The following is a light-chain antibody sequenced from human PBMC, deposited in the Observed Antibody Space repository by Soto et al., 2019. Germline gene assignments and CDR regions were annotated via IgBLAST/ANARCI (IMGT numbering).Light chain of an antibody. CDR3: ISYTSSSTPYV. Sequence: QSALTQPASVSGSPGQSITISCTGTSSDVGGYNYVSWYQQHPGKAPKLMIYEVSNRPSGVSNRFSGSKFGNTASLTISGLQAEDEADYYCISYTSSSTPYVFGTGTKLTVL. J-gene: IGLJ1*01. CDR1: SSDVGGYNY. CDR2: EVS. V-gene: IGLV2-14*01.